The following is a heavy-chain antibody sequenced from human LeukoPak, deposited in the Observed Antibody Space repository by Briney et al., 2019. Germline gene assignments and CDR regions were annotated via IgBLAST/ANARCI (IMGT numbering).Heavy chain of an antibody. J-gene: IGHJ5*02. V-gene: IGHV1-8*03. CDR3: ARRLGSSWNNWFDP. Sequence: ASVKVSCKASGYTFTSYDINWVRQATGQGLEWMGWLNPDSGNTGYAQKFQGRVTITRNTSLNTAYMELSSLRSEDTAVYYCARRLGSSWNNWFDPWGQGTLVTVSS. D-gene: IGHD6-13*01. CDR2: LNPDSGNT. CDR1: GYTFTSYD.